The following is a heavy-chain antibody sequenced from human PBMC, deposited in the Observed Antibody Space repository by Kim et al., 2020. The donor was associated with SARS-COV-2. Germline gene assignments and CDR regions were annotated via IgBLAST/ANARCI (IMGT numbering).Heavy chain of an antibody. CDR1: GFSVSGFY. Sequence: GGSLRLSCTVSGFSVSGFYASWVRQAPGKGLEWVSVMYSGGSTYYADSVKGRFTISRDTSKNTLSLQMNSLREEDTDVYYCAKEIDSGSYGSSAFDIWGQGNGHRLF. D-gene: IGHD1-26*01. CDR3: AKEIDSGSYGSSAFDI. CDR2: MYSGGST. J-gene: IGHJ3*02. V-gene: IGHV3-66*01.